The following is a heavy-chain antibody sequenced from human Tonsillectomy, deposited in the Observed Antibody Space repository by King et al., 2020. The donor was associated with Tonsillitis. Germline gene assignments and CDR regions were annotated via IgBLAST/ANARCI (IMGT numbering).Heavy chain of an antibody. J-gene: IGHJ4*02. CDR3: ARDRTGSPLDY. CDR2: IIPMFGTT. D-gene: IGHD3-10*01. V-gene: IGHV1-69*01. Sequence: VQLVESGAEVKKPGSSVKVSCKASGGTFSGYAITWVRQAPGQGLEWMGGIIPMFGTTNYAQRFQGRLTFTADESTGTVYMDLSSLRSEDTAIYYCARDRTGSPLDYWGQGTLVTVSS. CDR1: GGTFSGYA.